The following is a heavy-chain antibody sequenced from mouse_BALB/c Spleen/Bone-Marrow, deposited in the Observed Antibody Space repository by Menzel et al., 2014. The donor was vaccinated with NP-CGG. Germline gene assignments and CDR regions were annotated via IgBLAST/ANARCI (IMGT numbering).Heavy chain of an antibody. CDR2: INPSTGYT. V-gene: IGHV1-7*01. CDR3: ARPPYYYGSSYAAMDY. D-gene: IGHD1-1*01. CDR1: GYTFTSYW. J-gene: IGHJ4*01. Sequence: QVQLQQPGAELAEPGASVKMSCKASGYTFTSYWMHWVKQRPGQGLEWIGYINPSTGYTEYNQKFKDKATLTADKSSSTAYMQLSSLTSEDSAVYYCARPPYYYGSSYAAMDYWGQGTSVTVSS.